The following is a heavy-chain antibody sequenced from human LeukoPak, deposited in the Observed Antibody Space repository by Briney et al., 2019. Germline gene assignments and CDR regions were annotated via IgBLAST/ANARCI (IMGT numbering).Heavy chain of an antibody. CDR2: ISAYNGNT. CDR1: GYTFTSYG. D-gene: IGHD6-13*01. Sequence: ASVKVSCKASGYTFTSYGISWVRQAPGQGLEWIGWISAYNGNTSYAQKLQGRVTMTTDTSMSTAYMELRSLRSDDTAVYYCARDSPTAVARYSSSWPHFDYWGQGTLVTVSS. CDR3: ARDSPTAVARYSSSWPHFDY. V-gene: IGHV1-18*01. J-gene: IGHJ4*02.